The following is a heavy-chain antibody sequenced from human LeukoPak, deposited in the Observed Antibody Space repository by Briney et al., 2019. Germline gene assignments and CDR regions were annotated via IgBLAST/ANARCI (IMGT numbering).Heavy chain of an antibody. Sequence: PGGSLRLSCAASGFTFSSYSMNWVRQAPGKGLEWVSSISSSSSYIYYADSVKGRFTISRDHAKNSLYLQMNSLRAEDTALYYCARDENVDTAMAWGQGTLVTVSS. CDR3: ARDENVDTAMA. J-gene: IGHJ5*02. D-gene: IGHD5-18*01. V-gene: IGHV3-21*01. CDR1: GFTFSSYS. CDR2: ISSSSSYI.